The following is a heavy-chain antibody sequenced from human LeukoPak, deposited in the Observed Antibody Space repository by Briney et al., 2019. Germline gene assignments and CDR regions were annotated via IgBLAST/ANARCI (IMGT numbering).Heavy chain of an antibody. CDR2: IKQDGSEK. CDR3: ARGRGSSWTNYFDY. J-gene: IGHJ4*02. CDR1: GFTFSSYW. V-gene: IGHV3-7*04. D-gene: IGHD6-13*01. Sequence: GGSLRLSCAASGFTFSSYWMSWVRQAPGKGLEWVANIKQDGSEKYYVDSVKGRFTISRDNVKNSLYLQMSTLRAEDTAVYYCARGRGSSWTNYFDYWGQGTLVTVSS.